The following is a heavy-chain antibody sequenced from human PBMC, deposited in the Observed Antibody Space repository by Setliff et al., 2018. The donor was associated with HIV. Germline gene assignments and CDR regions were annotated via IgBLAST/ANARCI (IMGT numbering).Heavy chain of an antibody. J-gene: IGHJ3*02. CDR1: GGSISSNW. CDR3: TRRDNSVSGYYTDHAFDI. CDR2: IYHSGST. Sequence: SETLSLTCAVSGGSISSNWWSWVRQSPGKGLEWIGEIYHSGSTHYNPSLQSRVTISLDKSKNQSSLKVNSVTAADTAVYYCTRRDNSVSGYYTDHAFDIWGQGTLVTVSS. D-gene: IGHD3-22*01. V-gene: IGHV4-4*02.